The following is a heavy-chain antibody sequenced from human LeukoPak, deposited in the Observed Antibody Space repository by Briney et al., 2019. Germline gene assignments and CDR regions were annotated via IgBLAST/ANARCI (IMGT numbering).Heavy chain of an antibody. Sequence: PGGSLRLSCAASGFTFSDYYMSWIRQAPGKGLEWVSYISSSGSTIYYADSVKGRFTISRDNAKNSLYLQMNSLRAEDTAVYYCARELYDSSGYYRAWGHDYYYGMDVWGQGTTVTVSS. V-gene: IGHV3-11*01. CDR2: ISSSGSTI. J-gene: IGHJ6*02. CDR1: GFTFSDYY. CDR3: ARELYDSSGYYRAWGHDYYYGMDV. D-gene: IGHD3-22*01.